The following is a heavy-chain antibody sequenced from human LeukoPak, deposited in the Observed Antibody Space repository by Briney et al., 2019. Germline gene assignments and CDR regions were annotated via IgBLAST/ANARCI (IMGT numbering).Heavy chain of an antibody. CDR2: IIPTFGTA. V-gene: IGHV1-69*13. Sequence: SVKVSCKASGGTFSSYAISWVRQAPGQGLEWMGGIIPTFGTANYAQKFQGRVTVTADESTSTAYMELSSLRSEDTAVYYCALGYCSSTSCPYYYYGMDVWGQGTTVTVSS. CDR1: GGTFSSYA. J-gene: IGHJ6*02. D-gene: IGHD2-2*01. CDR3: ALGYCSSTSCPYYYYGMDV.